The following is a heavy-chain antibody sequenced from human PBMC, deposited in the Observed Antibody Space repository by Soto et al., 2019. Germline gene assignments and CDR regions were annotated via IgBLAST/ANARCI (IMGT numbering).Heavy chain of an antibody. D-gene: IGHD3-10*01. CDR1: GYTFTSYT. Sequence: QVQLEQSGAEVKKPGASVKVSCKTSGYTFTSYTLHWVRQAPGQGLEWVGWINAGNGREKYSQRFRDRVRLSTDKSATPPYMELRSLRSEDTAVYFCARGGGWVGEASFDSWGQGTLVTVSS. CDR3: ARGGGWVGEASFDS. J-gene: IGHJ4*02. V-gene: IGHV1-3*01. CDR2: INAGNGRE.